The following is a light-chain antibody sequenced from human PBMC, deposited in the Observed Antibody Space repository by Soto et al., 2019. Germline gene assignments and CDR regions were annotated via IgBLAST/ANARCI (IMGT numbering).Light chain of an antibody. V-gene: IGLV2-14*01. CDR3: SSYSSGSTLGV. CDR2: EVS. Sequence: QSALTQPASVSGSPGQSITIAYTGTSSDIGSYKYVSWYQHHPGKVPQLLIYEVSNRPSGVSSRFSASKSGNTASLTISGLQAEDEADYYCSSYSSGSTLGVFGGGTKLTVL. J-gene: IGLJ3*02. CDR1: SSDIGSYKY.